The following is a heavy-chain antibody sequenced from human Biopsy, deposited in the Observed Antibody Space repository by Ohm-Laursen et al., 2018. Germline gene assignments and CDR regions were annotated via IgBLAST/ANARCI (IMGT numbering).Heavy chain of an antibody. CDR3: ANWNYYYDSSGPPAFDV. CDR1: GFTFSSYA. CDR2: TNNNGGRT. J-gene: IGHJ3*01. V-gene: IGHV3-23*01. Sequence: SLRLSCAASGFTFSSYAMSWVRQSPGKGLEWVSSTNNNGGRTYYTDSVKGRFTISRDNFKNTLYLQMSSLRAEDTAVYYCANWNYYYDSSGPPAFDVWGQGTMVTVSS. D-gene: IGHD3-22*01.